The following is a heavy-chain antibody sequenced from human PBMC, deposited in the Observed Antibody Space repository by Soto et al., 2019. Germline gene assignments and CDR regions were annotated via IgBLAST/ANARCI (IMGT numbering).Heavy chain of an antibody. D-gene: IGHD2-21*01. J-gene: IGHJ3*02. Sequence: QDQLVQSGAEVKKPGASVKVSCKASGYTFTSYGISWVRQAPGQGLEWMGWISTYDGDRNLAQKFQGRVPMSTDTRTTTANMELRDLARDDTAVYSCARDWYCAGSSCDDVFDIWGQGTMVTVSS. CDR2: ISTYDGDR. CDR3: ARDWYCAGSSCDDVFDI. V-gene: IGHV1-18*01. CDR1: GYTFTSYG.